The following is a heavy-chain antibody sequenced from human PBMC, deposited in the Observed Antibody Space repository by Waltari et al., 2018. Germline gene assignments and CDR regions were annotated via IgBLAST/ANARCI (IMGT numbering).Heavy chain of an antibody. D-gene: IGHD6-13*01. CDR2: FEPEDGET. J-gene: IGHJ1*01. CDR3: AYRPVRVGPYSSSWYEYFQH. CDR1: GYTLTELS. Sequence: QVQLVQSGAEVKKPGASVKVSCKVSGYTLTELSMHWVRQAPGKGLEWMGGFEPEDGETIYAQKFQGRVTMTEETSTDTAYMELSSLRSEDTAGYYCAYRPVRVGPYSSSWYEYFQHWGQGTLVTVSS. V-gene: IGHV1-24*01.